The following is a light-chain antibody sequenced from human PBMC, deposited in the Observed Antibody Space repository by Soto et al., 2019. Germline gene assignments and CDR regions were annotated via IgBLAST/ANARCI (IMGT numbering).Light chain of an antibody. CDR1: SSDVGSYNL. Sequence: LTQPASVSGSPGESITITCPGTSSDVGSYNLVSWYQQHPGKAPKLMIYEVSKRPSGVSNRFSGSKSGNTASLTISGLQVEDEADYYCCSYAGSSTYVSGTGTKFPVL. CDR2: EVS. J-gene: IGLJ1*01. CDR3: CSYAGSSTYV. V-gene: IGLV2-23*02.